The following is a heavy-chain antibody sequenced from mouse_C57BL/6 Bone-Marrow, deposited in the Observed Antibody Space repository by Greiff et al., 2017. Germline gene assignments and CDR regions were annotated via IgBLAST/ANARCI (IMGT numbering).Heavy chain of an antibody. D-gene: IGHD3-2*02. J-gene: IGHJ4*01. CDR1: GYTFTSYW. V-gene: IGHV1-64*01. CDR2: IHPNSGST. Sequence: QVQLQQPGAELVKPGASVKLSCKASGYTFTSYWMHWVKQRPGQGLEWIGMIHPNSGSTNYNEKFKSKATLTVDKSSSTAYMQLSSLTSEDSAVYYCARRRTAQALYAMDYWGQGTSVTVSP. CDR3: ARRRTAQALYAMDY.